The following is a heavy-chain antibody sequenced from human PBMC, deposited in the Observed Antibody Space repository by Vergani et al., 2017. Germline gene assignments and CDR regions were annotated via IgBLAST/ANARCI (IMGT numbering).Heavy chain of an antibody. CDR1: GGSVSSGSYY. D-gene: IGHD1-14*01. J-gene: IGHJ6*03. Sequence: QVQLQESGPGLVKPSETLSLTCTVSGGSVSSGSYYWSWIRQPAGKGLEWIGYIYYSGSTNYNPSLKSRVTISVDTSKNQFSLKLSSVTAADTAVYYCAREGRNNYYDYMDVWGKGTTVTVSS. V-gene: IGHV4-61*10. CDR2: IYYSGST. CDR3: AREGRNNYYDYMDV.